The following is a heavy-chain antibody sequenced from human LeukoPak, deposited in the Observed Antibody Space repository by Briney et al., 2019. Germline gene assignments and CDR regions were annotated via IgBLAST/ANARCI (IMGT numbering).Heavy chain of an antibody. D-gene: IGHD6-19*01. Sequence: GGSLRLSCAASGGTFSSYAMNWGRQAPRTGLEWVSTISGDGGDTHYADSVRGRFTISRANSKNTPFLQMNSLRADDTAVYYCGKSGSRDWDYFEYWGQGTLVTASS. CDR1: GGTFSSYA. J-gene: IGHJ4*02. CDR3: GKSGSRDWDYFEY. V-gene: IGHV3-23*01. CDR2: ISGDGGDT.